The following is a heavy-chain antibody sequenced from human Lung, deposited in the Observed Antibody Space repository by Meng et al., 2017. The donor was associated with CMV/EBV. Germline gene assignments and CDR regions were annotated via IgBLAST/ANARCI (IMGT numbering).Heavy chain of an antibody. CDR2: IKSKTDGGTT. J-gene: IGHJ6*02. CDR1: GFTFSNAW. Sequence: SCAASGFTFSNAWMSWVRQAPGKGLEWVGRIKSKTDGGTTDYAAPVKGRFTISRDDSKNTLYLQMNSLKTEDTAVYYCGNRRDSYDYSGLDVWGQGXTVTVSS. D-gene: IGHD3-16*01. CDR3: GNRRDSYDYSGLDV. V-gene: IGHV3-15*01.